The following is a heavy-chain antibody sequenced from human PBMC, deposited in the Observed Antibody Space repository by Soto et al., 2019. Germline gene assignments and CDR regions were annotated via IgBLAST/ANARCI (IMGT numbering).Heavy chain of an antibody. CDR1: GGSISSGGYY. V-gene: IGHV4-31*03. J-gene: IGHJ4*02. CDR3: AREPGIAAAGPYYFAY. Sequence: SETLSLTCTVSGGSISSGGYYWSWIRQHPGKGLEWIGYIYYSGSTYYNPSLKSRVTISVDTSKNQFSLKLSSVTAADTAVYYCAREPGIAAAGPYYFAYWGQRTLVTVSS. CDR2: IYYSGST. D-gene: IGHD6-13*01.